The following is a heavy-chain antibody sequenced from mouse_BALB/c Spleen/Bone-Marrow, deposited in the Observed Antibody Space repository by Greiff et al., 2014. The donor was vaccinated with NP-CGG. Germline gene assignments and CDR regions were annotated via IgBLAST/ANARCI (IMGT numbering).Heavy chain of an antibody. D-gene: IGHD1-2*01. J-gene: IGHJ4*01. Sequence: VQLQQSGAELARPGASVKLSCKASGYTFTGYWMQWVKQRPGQGLEWIGAIYPGDGDTRYTQKFKGKATLTADKSSSTAYMQLSSLAAEDSAVYYCARRDYGIRENYYAMDYWGQGTSVTVSS. CDR3: ARRDYGIRENYYAMDY. CDR1: GYTFTGYW. V-gene: IGHV1-87*01. CDR2: IYPGDGDT.